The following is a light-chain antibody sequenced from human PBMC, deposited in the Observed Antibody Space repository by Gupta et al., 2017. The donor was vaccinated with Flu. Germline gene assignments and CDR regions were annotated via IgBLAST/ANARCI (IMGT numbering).Light chain of an antibody. CDR1: QIISSY. Sequence: PSSLSASVGDKVTISCRASQIISSYLNWYQQKPGRAPKLLISAASSLESGVPSRFSGSGSGTDFTLTISGLQPEESATHYCQQSDSYFWTYGQGTKVEIK. V-gene: IGKV1-39*01. J-gene: IGKJ1*01. CDR3: QQSDSYFWT. CDR2: AAS.